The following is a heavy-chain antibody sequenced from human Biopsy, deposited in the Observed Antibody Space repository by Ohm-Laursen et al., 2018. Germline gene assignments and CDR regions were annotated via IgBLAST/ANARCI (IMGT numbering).Heavy chain of an antibody. D-gene: IGHD1-26*01. CDR1: GGSISSGGSY. V-gene: IGHV4-31*03. CDR3: ATFRASWDTTQGGDY. J-gene: IGHJ4*02. Sequence: SQTLSLTCTVSGGSISSGGSYWSWIRPRPGKGLEWIGYIFNSANTYYNPSLKSRLTMSVDTSKNEFSLRLRSVTAADTAVYFCATFRASWDTTQGGDYWGQGTLVTVSS. CDR2: IFNSANT.